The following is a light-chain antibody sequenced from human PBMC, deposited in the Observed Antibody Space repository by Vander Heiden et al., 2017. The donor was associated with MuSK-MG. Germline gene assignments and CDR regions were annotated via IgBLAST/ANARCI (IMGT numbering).Light chain of an antibody. CDR2: YDN. CDR1: YPVGYS. V-gene: IGLV3-21*04. Sequence: SSVLTQPPSVSVAPGEAARTPCAGNYPVGYSLHLYQQKPGQAPVLVIYYDNERPSGIPERFSGSNFGDTATLTISRVDAGDEADYYCQVWDSDSDHPVFGAGTKVTAL. CDR3: QVWDSDSDHPV. J-gene: IGLJ1*01.